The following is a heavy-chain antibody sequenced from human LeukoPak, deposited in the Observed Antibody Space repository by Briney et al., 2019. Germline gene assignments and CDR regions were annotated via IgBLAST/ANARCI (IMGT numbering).Heavy chain of an antibody. D-gene: IGHD6-13*01. CDR3: ARGAAAGLVFDP. V-gene: IGHV4-34*01. CDR1: GGSFSDYY. CDR2: INQSGST. Sequence: SETLSLTCAVYGGSFSDYYWSWIRRPPGKGLEWIGEINQSGSTNYNPSLKSRVTISVDTSKNQFSLQLNSVTPEDTAVYYCARGAAAGLVFDPWGQGTLVTVSS. J-gene: IGHJ5*02.